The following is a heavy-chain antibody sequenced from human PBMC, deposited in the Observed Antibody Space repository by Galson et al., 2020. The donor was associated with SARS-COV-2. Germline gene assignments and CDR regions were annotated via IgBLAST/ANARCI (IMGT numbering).Heavy chain of an antibody. J-gene: IGHJ3*02. V-gene: IGHV3-33*01. CDR2: IWYDGSNK. Sequence: GGSLRLSCAASGFTFSSYGMHWVRQAPGKGLEWVAVIWYDGSNKYYADSVKGRFTISRDNSKNTLYLQMNSLRAEDTAVYYCASDVLSSGGTNPSPTFDIWGQGTMVTVSS. CDR1: GFTFSSYG. D-gene: IGHD3-22*01. CDR3: ASDVLSSGGTNPSPTFDI.